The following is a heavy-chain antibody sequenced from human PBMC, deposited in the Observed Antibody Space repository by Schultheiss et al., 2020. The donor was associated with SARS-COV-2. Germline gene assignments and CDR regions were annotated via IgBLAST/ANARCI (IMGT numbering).Heavy chain of an antibody. Sequence: GGSLRLSCAASGFTFSSYWMSWVRQAPGKGLEWVSAISGSGGSTYYADSVKGRFTISRDNSKNTLYLQMNSLRAEDTAVYYCAKRIGWELDAFDIWGQGTMVTVSS. V-gene: IGHV3-23*01. CDR1: GFTFSSYW. CDR3: AKRIGWELDAFDI. CDR2: ISGSGGST. D-gene: IGHD1-26*01. J-gene: IGHJ3*02.